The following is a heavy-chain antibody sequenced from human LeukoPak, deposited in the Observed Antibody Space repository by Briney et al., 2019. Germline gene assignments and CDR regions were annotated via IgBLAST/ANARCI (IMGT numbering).Heavy chain of an antibody. V-gene: IGHV3-23*01. CDR1: GFTFSSYA. Sequence: GGSLRLSCAASGFTFSSYAMSWVRQAPGKRLEWVSAISGSGGSTYYADSVKGRFTISRDNSKNTLYLQMNSLRAEDTAVYYCAKAKAVTRAPYYYYGMDVWGQGTTVTVSS. J-gene: IGHJ6*02. CDR3: AKAKAVTRAPYYYYGMDV. D-gene: IGHD4-17*01. CDR2: ISGSGGST.